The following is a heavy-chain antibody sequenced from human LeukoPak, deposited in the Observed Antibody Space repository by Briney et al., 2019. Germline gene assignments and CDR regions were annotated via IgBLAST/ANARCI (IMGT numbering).Heavy chain of an antibody. D-gene: IGHD2-2*01. CDR3: ARARRPRTRYCSSTSCYLGWFDP. J-gene: IGHJ5*02. CDR1: GGTFSSYA. CDR2: IIPIFGTA. Sequence: ASVKVSCKASGGTFSSYAISWVRQAPGQGLEWMGGIIPIFGTANYAQKFQGRVTITTDESTSTAYMELSSLRSEDTAVYYCARARRPRTRYCSSTSCYLGWFDPWGQGTLVTVSS. V-gene: IGHV1-69*05.